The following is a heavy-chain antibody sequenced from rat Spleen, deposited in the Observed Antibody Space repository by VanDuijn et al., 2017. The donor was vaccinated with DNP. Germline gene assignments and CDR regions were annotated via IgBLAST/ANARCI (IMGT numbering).Heavy chain of an antibody. CDR1: GFNFNNSG. Sequence: EVQLVESGGGLVQPGRSLQLSCVASGFNFNNSGLAWVRQTPRKGLEWVASVSPSGTNSYYRDSVKGRFTVSRDNAKSTLYLQMESLRSEDTATYYCAKDYYYSNWGQGVMVTVSS. D-gene: IGHD1-2*01. J-gene: IGHJ2*01. CDR2: VSPSGTNS. CDR3: AKDYYYSN. V-gene: IGHV5S13*01.